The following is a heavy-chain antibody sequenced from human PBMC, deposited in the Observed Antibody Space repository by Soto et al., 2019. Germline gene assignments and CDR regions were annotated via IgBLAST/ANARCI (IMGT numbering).Heavy chain of an antibody. CDR3: VRDLGQQAYSFEY. D-gene: IGHD6-13*01. J-gene: IGHJ4*02. Sequence: PGGSLRLSCSASGFTFSDENMSWVRQVPGKGLEWVSGISGGGSYIFYADSVKGRFTISRDNRENTLYLQMNSLRSDDTAIYYCVRDLGQQAYSFEYWGQGTVVTVSS. V-gene: IGHV3-21*01. CDR1: GFTFSDEN. CDR2: ISGGGSYI.